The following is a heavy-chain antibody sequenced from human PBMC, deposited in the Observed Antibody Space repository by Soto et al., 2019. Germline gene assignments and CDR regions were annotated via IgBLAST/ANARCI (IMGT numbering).Heavy chain of an antibody. CDR3: ASARHIGP. CDR1: GFTFSNYW. Sequence: LRLSCAASGFTFSNYWMTWVRQAPGKGLEWVANIKEDGSERNYVDSVKGRFTISRDNAENSLYLQMNSLRAEDTAVYYCASARHIGPWGQGTLVTVSS. CDR2: IKEDGSER. J-gene: IGHJ5*02. V-gene: IGHV3-7*01. D-gene: IGHD2-21*01.